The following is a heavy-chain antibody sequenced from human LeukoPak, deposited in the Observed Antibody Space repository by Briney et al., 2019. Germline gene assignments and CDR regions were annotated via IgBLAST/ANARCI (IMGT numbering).Heavy chain of an antibody. CDR2: ISSSSSYI. CDR1: GFTFSSYS. V-gene: IGHV3-21*01. D-gene: IGHD3-10*01. J-gene: IGHJ6*02. Sequence: GGSLRLSCAASGFTFSSYSMNWVRQAPGKGLEWVSSISSSSSYIYYADSVKGRFTISRDNAKNSLYLQMNSLRAEDTAVYYCARDPSGGSGSYPPYYYYYGMDVWGQGTTVTVSS. CDR3: ARDPSGGSGSYPPYYYYYGMDV.